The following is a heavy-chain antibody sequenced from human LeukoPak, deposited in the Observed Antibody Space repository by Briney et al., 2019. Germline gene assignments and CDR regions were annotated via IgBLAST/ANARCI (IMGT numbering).Heavy chain of an antibody. CDR2: ISDQGGST. D-gene: IGHD6-19*01. V-gene: IGHV3-64*01. Sequence: GGSLRLSCAASGFTFDTYAMHWVRQAPGKGLEYVSGISDQGGSTYYANSVKGRFTISRDNSKNTLYLQMGSLRAEDTAVYYCARVDSTGWDDAFDYWGQGTLVTVSS. CDR1: GFTFDTYA. J-gene: IGHJ4*02. CDR3: ARVDSTGWDDAFDY.